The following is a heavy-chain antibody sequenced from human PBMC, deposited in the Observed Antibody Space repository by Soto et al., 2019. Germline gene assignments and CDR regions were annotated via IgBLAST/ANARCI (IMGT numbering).Heavy chain of an antibody. J-gene: IGHJ6*02. V-gene: IGHV3-48*02. CDR1: GFTFSSYS. D-gene: IGHD5-18*01. CDR2: ISSSSSTI. CDR3: ARGRIQLWLEPYYYGMDV. Sequence: GGSLRLSCAASGFTFSSYSMNWVRQAPGKGLEWVSYISSSSSTIYYADSVKGRFTISRDNAKNSLYLQMNSLRDEDTAVYYCARGRIQLWLEPYYYGMDVWGQGTTVTVSS.